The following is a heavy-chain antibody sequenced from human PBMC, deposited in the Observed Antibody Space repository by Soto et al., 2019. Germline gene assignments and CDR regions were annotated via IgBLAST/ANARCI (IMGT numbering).Heavy chain of an antibody. Sequence: QVQLQESGPGLVKPSETLSLTCTVSGGSISSYYWSWIRQPPGKGLEWIGYIYYSGSTNYNPSLKSRVTISVDTSKNQFSLKLSSVTAADTAVYYCARDRLSMVRGVIYYYYGMDVWGQGTTVTVSS. D-gene: IGHD3-10*01. CDR2: IYYSGST. V-gene: IGHV4-59*01. CDR3: ARDRLSMVRGVIYYYYGMDV. CDR1: GGSISSYY. J-gene: IGHJ6*02.